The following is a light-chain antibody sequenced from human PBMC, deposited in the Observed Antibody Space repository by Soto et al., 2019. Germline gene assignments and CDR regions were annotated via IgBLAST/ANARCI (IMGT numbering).Light chain of an antibody. Sequence: EIVMTQSPATLSVSPGERATLSCRASQSVSSNLAWYQQKPGQAPRLLIYGASTRATDIPATFSGSGSGTEFTLTNSSMQSEDFAVYYCQQYNTWPPLYTFGQGTKLEIK. J-gene: IGKJ2*01. CDR2: GAS. CDR1: QSVSSN. V-gene: IGKV3-15*01. CDR3: QQYNTWPPLYT.